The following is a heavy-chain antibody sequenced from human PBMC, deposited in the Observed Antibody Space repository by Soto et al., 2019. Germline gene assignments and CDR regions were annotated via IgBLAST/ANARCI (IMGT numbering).Heavy chain of an antibody. CDR2: ISYDGSNK. J-gene: IGHJ5*02. V-gene: IGHV3-30-3*01. CDR3: ARDGLITIFGVTNWFDP. D-gene: IGHD3-3*01. CDR1: GFTFSSYA. Sequence: GGSLRLSCAASGFTFSSYAMHWVRQAPGKGLEWVAVISYDGSNKYYADSVKGRFTISRDNSKNTLYLQMNSLRAEDTAVYYCARDGLITIFGVTNWFDPWGQGTLVTVSS.